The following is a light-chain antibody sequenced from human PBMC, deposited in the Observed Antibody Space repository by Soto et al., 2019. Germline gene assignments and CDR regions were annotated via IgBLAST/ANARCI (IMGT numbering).Light chain of an antibody. Sequence: DIQMTQSPSTLSASVGDRVTITCRASQSISSWLAWYQQKPGKAPKFLIYKASNLESGVPSRFSGSGSGTEFTLTISNLQPDDSASYYCQQYNSYSWTFGQGTKVDIK. V-gene: IGKV1-5*03. CDR1: QSISSW. J-gene: IGKJ1*01. CDR3: QQYNSYSWT. CDR2: KAS.